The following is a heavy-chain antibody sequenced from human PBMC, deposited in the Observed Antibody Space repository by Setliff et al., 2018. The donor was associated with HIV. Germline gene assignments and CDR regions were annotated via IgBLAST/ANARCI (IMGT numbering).Heavy chain of an antibody. CDR3: TRDNYDSSGHSTEEHFQH. J-gene: IGHJ1*01. D-gene: IGHD3-22*01. V-gene: IGHV3-49*04. Sequence: LSLSCTTSGFTFGDYGLSWVRQAPGRGLEWVGFIRSKTYGGTTDFAASVKGRFTISRDDSKSIAYLQMNSLKTEDTAVYYCTRDNYDSSGHSTEEHFQHWGQGTLVTVS. CDR2: IRSKTYGGTT. CDR1: GFTFGDYG.